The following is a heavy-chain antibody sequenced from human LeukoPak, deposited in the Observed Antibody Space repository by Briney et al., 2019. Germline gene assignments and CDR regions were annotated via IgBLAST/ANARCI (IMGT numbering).Heavy chain of an antibody. J-gene: IGHJ4*02. CDR1: GFTFDDYG. CDR2: IKSKTHGGTT. D-gene: IGHD3-10*01. V-gene: IGHV3-15*01. Sequence: GGSLRPSCAASGFTFDDYGMNWVRQAPGKGLEWVGRIKSKTHGGTTDYGAPVKGRFAISRDDSQNTLYLQMNSLKTEDTAVYYCTADGTYGSGTSDYWGQGTLVTVSS. CDR3: TADGTYGSGTSDY.